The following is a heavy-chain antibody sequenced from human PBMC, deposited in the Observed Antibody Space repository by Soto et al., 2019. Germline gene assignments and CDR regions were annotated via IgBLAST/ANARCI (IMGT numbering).Heavy chain of an antibody. J-gene: IGHJ6*04. CDR2: IYYSGST. Sequence: SETLSLTCTVSGGSISSYYWSWIRQPPGKGLEWIGYIYYSGSTNYNPSLKSRVTISVDTSKNQFSLKLSSVTAADTAVYYCARAGSGLDVWGKGTTVTVSS. V-gene: IGHV4-59*12. CDR1: GGSISSYY. CDR3: ARAGSGLDV. D-gene: IGHD3-3*01.